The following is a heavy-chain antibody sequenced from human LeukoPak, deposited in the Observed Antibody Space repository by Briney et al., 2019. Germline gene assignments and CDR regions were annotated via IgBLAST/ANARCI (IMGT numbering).Heavy chain of an antibody. D-gene: IGHD3-10*02. V-gene: IGHV3-23*01. CDR3: AELGITMIGGV. CDR1: GFTFSSYA. CDR2: ISGSGDTT. J-gene: IGHJ6*04. Sequence: GGSLRLSRAASGFTFSSYAMSWVRQAPGKGLEWVSVISGSGDTTNYADSVKGRFTISRDNSKNTLYLQMNSLRAEDTAVYYCAELGITMIGGVWGKGTTVTISS.